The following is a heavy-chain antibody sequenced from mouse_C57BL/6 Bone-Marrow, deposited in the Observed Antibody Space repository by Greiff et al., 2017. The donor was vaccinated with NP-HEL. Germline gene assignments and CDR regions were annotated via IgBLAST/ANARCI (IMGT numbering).Heavy chain of an antibody. CDR1: GYSFTGYY. CDR2: INPSTGGT. V-gene: IGHV1-42*01. Sequence: EVQLQHSGPELVKPGASVKISCKASGYSFTGYYMNWVKQSPEKSLEWIGEINPSTGGTTYNQKFKAKATLTVDKSSSTAYMQLKRLTSEDSAVYYCARGDYYYAMDYWGQGTAVTGSS. J-gene: IGHJ4*01. CDR3: ARGDYYYAMDY.